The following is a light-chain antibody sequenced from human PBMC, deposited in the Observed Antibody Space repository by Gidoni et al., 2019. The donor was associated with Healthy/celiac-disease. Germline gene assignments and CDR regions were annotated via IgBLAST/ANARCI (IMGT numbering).Light chain of an antibody. Sequence: QSALTQPASVSGSPGQSITISCTGTIRDVGGYNYVSWYQQHPGKAPKLMIYEVSNRPSGVSNRVSGSKSGNTASLTISGLQAEDEADYYCSSYTSSSTPLFVFGTGTKVTVL. V-gene: IGLV2-14*01. J-gene: IGLJ1*01. CDR1: IRDVGGYNY. CDR2: EVS. CDR3: SSYTSSSTPLFV.